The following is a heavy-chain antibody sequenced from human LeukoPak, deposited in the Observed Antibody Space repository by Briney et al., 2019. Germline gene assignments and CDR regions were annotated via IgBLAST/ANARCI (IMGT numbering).Heavy chain of an antibody. CDR2: ISGSGGST. Sequence: GGSLRLSCAASGFTFSSYAMSWVRQAPGKGLEWVSAISGSGGSTYYADSVKGRFTTSRDNSKNTLYLQINSLRAEDTAIYYCAKRGSSGWPFYFDCWGQGTLVTVSS. J-gene: IGHJ4*02. D-gene: IGHD6-19*01. CDR1: GFTFSSYA. V-gene: IGHV3-23*01. CDR3: AKRGSSGWPFYFDC.